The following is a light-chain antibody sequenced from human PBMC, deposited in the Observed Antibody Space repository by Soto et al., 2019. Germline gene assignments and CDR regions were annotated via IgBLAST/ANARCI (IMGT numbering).Light chain of an antibody. V-gene: IGKV3-20*01. CDR3: QQYGSSPGT. CDR2: DTS. J-gene: IGKJ1*01. Sequence: EIVLTQSPGTLSLSPGERATLSCRASQSVRDRYLAWYQQKPGQAPSLLIYDTSTRATGVPDRFSGSGSRTVFALTISRVEPEDCAIYFCQQYGSSPGTFGQGTKVEI. CDR1: QSVRDRY.